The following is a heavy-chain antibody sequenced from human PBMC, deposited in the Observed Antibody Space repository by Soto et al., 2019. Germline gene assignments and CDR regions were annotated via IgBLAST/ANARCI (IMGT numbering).Heavy chain of an antibody. Sequence: QVHLQQWGAGLLKPSETLSLTCAVNGGAFNGYYWTWIRQSPGKVLQWIGEINHSGTVDYNPSLKSRVTFSIANSKNQFCQTLTSVTAADTAVYYSARAGAALVRESIGGFDYWGHCTLVTVSS. CDR1: GGAFNGYY. D-gene: IGHD3-10*01. CDR2: INHSGTV. J-gene: IGHJ4*01. V-gene: IGHV4-34*01. CDR3: ARAGAALVRESIGGFDY.